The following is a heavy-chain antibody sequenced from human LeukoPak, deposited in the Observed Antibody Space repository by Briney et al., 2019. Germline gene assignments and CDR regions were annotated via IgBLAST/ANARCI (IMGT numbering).Heavy chain of an antibody. CDR3: ARVDGPDSSGYPYDY. V-gene: IGHV4-59*01. D-gene: IGHD3-22*01. J-gene: IGHJ4*02. Sequence: PSETRSLACTVSGGSISSYYWSWIRQPPGKGLEWIGYIYYSGSTNYNPSLKSRVTISVDTSKNQFSLKLSSVTAADTAVYYCARVDGPDSSGYPYDYWGQGTLVTVSS. CDR2: IYYSGST. CDR1: GGSISSYY.